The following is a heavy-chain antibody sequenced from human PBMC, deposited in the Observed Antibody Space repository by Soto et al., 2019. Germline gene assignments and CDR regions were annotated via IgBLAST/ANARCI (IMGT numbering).Heavy chain of an antibody. CDR2: IKRGGTNR. CDR3: ARGIRNHYGNSGDYPQENF. D-gene: IGHD3-22*01. CDR1: GFTFTNSE. J-gene: IGHJ4*02. V-gene: IGHV3-48*03. Sequence: GGSLRLSCVGSGFTFTNSEINWVRQAPGKGLEWVSYIKRGGTNRYYADSVKGRFTISRDAAKNSLFLQMNSLRSEDTAIYYCARGIRNHYGNSGDYPQENFWGQGTLVTVSS.